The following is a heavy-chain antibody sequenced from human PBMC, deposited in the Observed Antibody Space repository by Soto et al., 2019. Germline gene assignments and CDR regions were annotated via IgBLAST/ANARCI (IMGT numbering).Heavy chain of an antibody. CDR1: GGTFSSYT. D-gene: IGHD4-17*01. V-gene: IGHV1-69*02. J-gene: IGHJ4*02. CDR3: ARGTTVTSPFDS. Sequence: QVQLVQSGAEVKKPGSSVKVSCKASGGTFSSYTISWVRQAPGQGLEWMGRIIPILGIANYAQKFQGRVTITADKSTSTAYMELSSLRSEDTAVYYCARGTTVTSPFDSWGQGTLVTVSS. CDR2: IIPILGIA.